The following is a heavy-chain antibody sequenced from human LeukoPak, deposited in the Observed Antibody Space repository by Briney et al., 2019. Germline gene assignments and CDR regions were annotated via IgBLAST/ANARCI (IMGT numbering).Heavy chain of an antibody. J-gene: IGHJ4*02. Sequence: WETLSLTCDVSGYSISSGYYWAWIRQTPGKGVQYIGMIYSTGDAYDSPSLKSRVTMWVDTSKNQFSLLLTSVTGADTAIYSCARVLYDTRTFDYWGQGTLVTVSS. CDR1: GYSISSGYY. CDR3: ARVLYDTRTFDY. V-gene: IGHV4-38-2*01. CDR2: IYSTGDA. D-gene: IGHD3-22*01.